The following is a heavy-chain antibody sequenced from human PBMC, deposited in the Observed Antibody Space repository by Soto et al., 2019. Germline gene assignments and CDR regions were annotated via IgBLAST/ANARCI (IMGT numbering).Heavy chain of an antibody. V-gene: IGHV1-69*13. CDR1: GGTFSSYA. Sequence: SVKVSCKASGGTFSSYASSWVRQAPGQGLEWMGGIIPIFGTANYAQKFQGRVTITADESTSTAYMELSSLRSEDTAVYYCARVVVSDGWFDPWGQGTLVTVSS. CDR2: IIPIFGTA. CDR3: ARVVVSDGWFDP. J-gene: IGHJ5*02. D-gene: IGHD2-21*01.